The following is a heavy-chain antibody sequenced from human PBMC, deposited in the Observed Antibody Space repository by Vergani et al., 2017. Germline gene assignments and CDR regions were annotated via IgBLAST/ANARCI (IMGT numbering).Heavy chain of an antibody. CDR3: ARDDCSGGSCYEDGY. J-gene: IGHJ4*02. CDR2: IIPIFGTA. D-gene: IGHD2-15*01. V-gene: IGHV1-69*12. CDR1: GGTFSSYA. Sequence: QVQLVQSGAEVKKPGSSVKVSSKASGGTFSSYAISWVRQAPGQGLEWMGGIIPIFGTANYAQKFQGRVTITAEESTRTAYMELSSLRSEDTAVYYCARDDCSGGSCYEDGYWGQGTLVTVSS.